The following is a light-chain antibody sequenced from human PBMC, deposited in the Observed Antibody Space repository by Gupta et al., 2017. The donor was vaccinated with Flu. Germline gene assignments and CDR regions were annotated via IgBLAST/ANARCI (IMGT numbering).Light chain of an antibody. V-gene: IGKV3-20*01. Sequence: VLTQSTGTLPLSPGERATLSCRASEVVSSTFLTWYHHKPGQVPRLLIYGASWRATGVPDRFTGSGSGTDFTLTIDRLEPENFAVYYCQHYGDSLWTFGQGTNVEI. CDR3: QHYGDSLWT. J-gene: IGKJ1*01. CDR1: EVVSSTF. CDR2: GAS.